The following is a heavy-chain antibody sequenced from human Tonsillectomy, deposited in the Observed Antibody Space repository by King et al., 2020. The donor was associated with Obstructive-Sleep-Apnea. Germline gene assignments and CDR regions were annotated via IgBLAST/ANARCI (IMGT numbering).Heavy chain of an antibody. CDR2: ISPNSGAT. CDR3: ARDMSAYDSTSPAY. Sequence: VQLVESGAEVKKPGASVKGSCKASGYTFTGYYIHWVRQAPGQGLEWMGWISPNSGATNYAQKFQDRVTMTRDTSISTAYMDLSRLRSDDTAIYYCARDMSAYDSTSPAYWGQGTLVTVSS. V-gene: IGHV1-2*02. CDR1: GYTFTGYY. D-gene: IGHD3-10*01. J-gene: IGHJ4*02.